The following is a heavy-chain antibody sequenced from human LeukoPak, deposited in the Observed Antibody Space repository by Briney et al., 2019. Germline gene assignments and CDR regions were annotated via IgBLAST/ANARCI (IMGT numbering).Heavy chain of an antibody. CDR1: GFTFDDYG. CDR3: ARSEFGEALGY. Sequence: GGSLRLSCAASGFTFDDYGMSWVRQAPGKGLEWVSGINWNGGSAGYADSVKGRFTISRDNSKNTLYLQMNSLRAEDTAVYYCARSEFGEALGYWGQGTLVTVSS. J-gene: IGHJ4*02. D-gene: IGHD3-10*01. V-gene: IGHV3-20*04. CDR2: INWNGGSA.